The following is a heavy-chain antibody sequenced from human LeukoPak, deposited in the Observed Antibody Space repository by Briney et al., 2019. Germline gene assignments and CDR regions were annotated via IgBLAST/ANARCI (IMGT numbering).Heavy chain of an antibody. D-gene: IGHD3-3*01. Sequence: GGSLRLSCAASGFTFDDYGMSWVRQAPGKGLEWVSGINWNGDSTGYTDSVKGRFTISRDNSKNTLYLQMNSLRAEDTAVYYCAREITIFGVVMPDDAFDIWGQGTMVTVSS. CDR3: AREITIFGVVMPDDAFDI. V-gene: IGHV3-20*04. CDR2: INWNGDST. CDR1: GFTFDDYG. J-gene: IGHJ3*02.